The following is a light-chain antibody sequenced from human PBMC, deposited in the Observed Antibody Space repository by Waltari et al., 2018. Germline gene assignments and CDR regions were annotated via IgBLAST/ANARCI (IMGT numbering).Light chain of an antibody. Sequence: EIVLTQSPGTLTLSPGERATLSCRARQSVGRSLAWYQQKPGQDPRLSIFDASNRATAIPEMFSGSGSGTDFSLTISGLEPEDFAVYYCQMYVRLPVTFGQGTKVEIK. CDR3: QMYVRLPVT. J-gene: IGKJ1*01. V-gene: IGKV3-20*01. CDR2: DAS. CDR1: QSVGRS.